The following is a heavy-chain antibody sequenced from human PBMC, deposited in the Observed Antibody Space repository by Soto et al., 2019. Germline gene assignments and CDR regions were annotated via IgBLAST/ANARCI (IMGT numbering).Heavy chain of an antibody. D-gene: IGHD3-22*01. Sequence: PGESLKISCKGSGYSFTSYWIGWVRQMPGKGLEWMGIIYPGDSDTRYSPSFQGQVTISADKSISTAYLQWSSLKASDTAMYYCARQTAPPYYSDSSGSVGGMDVWGQGTTVTVSS. CDR1: GYSFTSYW. V-gene: IGHV5-51*01. CDR2: IYPGDSDT. CDR3: ARQTAPPYYSDSSGSVGGMDV. J-gene: IGHJ6*02.